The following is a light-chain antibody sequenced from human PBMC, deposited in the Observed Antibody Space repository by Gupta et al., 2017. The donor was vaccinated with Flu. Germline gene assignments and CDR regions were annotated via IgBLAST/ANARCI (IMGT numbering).Light chain of an antibody. J-gene: IGLJ2*01. CDR2: NDK. V-gene: IGLV3-25*02. Sequence: SSELTQPPSVSVAPGQTASPTCSGDAFADQDVYWYQKKPGQAPTLVVRNDKQRPSGIPERFSGSNSGNTSTLTVSGVKAGDEADYSCQEYDKPSAYGRFGGGTKLPVL. CDR3: QEYDKPSAYGR. CDR1: AFADQD.